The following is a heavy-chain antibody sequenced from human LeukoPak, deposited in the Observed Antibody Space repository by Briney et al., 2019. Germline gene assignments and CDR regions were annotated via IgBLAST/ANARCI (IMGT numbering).Heavy chain of an antibody. CDR3: ARDRRVGYYYYGMDV. Sequence: SETLSFTCTVSGGSISSYYWSWIRQPPGKGLEWIGYIYYSGSTNYNPSLKSRVTIPVDTSKNQFSLKLSSVTAADTAVYYCARDRRVGYYYYGMDVWGQGTTVTVSS. D-gene: IGHD2-15*01. J-gene: IGHJ6*02. CDR1: GGSISSYY. V-gene: IGHV4-59*01. CDR2: IYYSGST.